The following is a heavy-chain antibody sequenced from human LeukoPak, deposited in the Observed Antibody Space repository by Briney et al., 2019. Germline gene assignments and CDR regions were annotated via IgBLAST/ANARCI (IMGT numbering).Heavy chain of an antibody. V-gene: IGHV4-59*01. D-gene: IGHD3-10*01. CDR3: ARDRAMVRGVNEAFDI. J-gene: IGHJ3*02. CDR2: IYYSGST. Sequence: SETLSLTCTVSGGSISSYYWSWIRQPPGKGLEWIGYIYYSGSTNYNPSLKSRVTISVDTSKNQFSLKLSSVTAADTAVYYCARDRAMVRGVNEAFDIWGQGTMVTVSS. CDR1: GGSISSYY.